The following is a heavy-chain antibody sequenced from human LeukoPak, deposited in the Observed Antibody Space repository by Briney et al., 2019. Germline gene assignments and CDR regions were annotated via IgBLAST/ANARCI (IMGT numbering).Heavy chain of an antibody. Sequence: GGSLRLSCAASGFTFSSYNMNWVRQAPGKGLEWVSYITSSSSTIYYADSVKGRFTISRDNAKNTLYLQMNSLRVGDTAVYYRASRSINWYRGNNWFDPWGQGTLVTVSS. V-gene: IGHV3-48*01. CDR1: GFTFSSYN. J-gene: IGHJ5*02. D-gene: IGHD1/OR15-1a*01. CDR2: ITSSSSTI. CDR3: ASRSINWYRGNNWFDP.